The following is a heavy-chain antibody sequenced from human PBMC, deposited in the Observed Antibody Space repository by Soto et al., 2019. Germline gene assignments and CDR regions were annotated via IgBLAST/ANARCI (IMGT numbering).Heavy chain of an antibody. V-gene: IGHV4-34*01. Sequence: PSETLSLTCAVYGGSFSGYYWSWIRQPPGKGLEWIGEINHSGSILYNPSLKSRVTISVDTSKNQFSLHLTPVTAADTAVYFCAREDDGGDSLDVWGQGTTVTVSS. D-gene: IGHD2-21*02. J-gene: IGHJ6*02. CDR1: GGSFSGYY. CDR2: INHSGSI. CDR3: AREDDGGDSLDV.